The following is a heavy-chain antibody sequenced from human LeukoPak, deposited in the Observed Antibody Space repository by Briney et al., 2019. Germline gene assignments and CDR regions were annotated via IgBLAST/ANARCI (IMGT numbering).Heavy chain of an antibody. D-gene: IGHD3-10*01. Sequence: ASVKVSCKASGYTFTGYYMHWVRQAPGQGLEWMGWINPNSGGTNYAQKFQGRVTMTRDTSISTAYMELSRLRSDDTAVYYCTRDLEVRGVQKHRYSYWGQGTLVTVSS. J-gene: IGHJ4*02. CDR1: GYTFTGYY. CDR2: INPNSGGT. V-gene: IGHV1-2*02. CDR3: TRDLEVRGVQKHRYSY.